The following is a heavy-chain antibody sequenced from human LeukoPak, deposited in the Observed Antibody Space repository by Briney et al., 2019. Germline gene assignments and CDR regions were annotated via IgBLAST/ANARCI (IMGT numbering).Heavy chain of an antibody. Sequence: SETLSLTCTVSGGSLSSYYWSWIRQPPGKGLEWIGYIYYSGSTNYNPSLKSRVTISVDTSKNQFSLKLSSVTAADTAVYYCARHRGGARQQLVTSYFDYWGQGTLVTVSS. D-gene: IGHD6-13*01. CDR1: GGSLSSYY. CDR3: ARHRGGARQQLVTSYFDY. V-gene: IGHV4-59*08. J-gene: IGHJ4*02. CDR2: IYYSGST.